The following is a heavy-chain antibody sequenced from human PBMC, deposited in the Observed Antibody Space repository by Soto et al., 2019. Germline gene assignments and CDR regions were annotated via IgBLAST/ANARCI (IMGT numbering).Heavy chain of an antibody. J-gene: IGHJ3*02. Sequence: QVQLVQSGAEVKKPGASVKVSCKASGYTFTSYDINWVRQATGQGLEWMGGMNPNSGNTGYAQKFQGRVTITRNTSISTAYMALRSLRSEDTAVYYCARASGWVGAFDIWGQGTMVTVSS. CDR2: MNPNSGNT. D-gene: IGHD6-19*01. V-gene: IGHV1-8*01. CDR1: GYTFTSYD. CDR3: ARASGWVGAFDI.